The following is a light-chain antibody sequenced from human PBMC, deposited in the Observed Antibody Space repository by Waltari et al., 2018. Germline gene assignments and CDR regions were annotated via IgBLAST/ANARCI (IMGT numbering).Light chain of an antibody. CDR2: GNN. V-gene: IGLV1-40*01. CDR3: QSFDNMLSGGVV. Sequence: QSVLTQPPSVSGTPGQRVTISCSGSTSNIGAGPDVHWYQHLPGTAPKLLIYGNNNRPSGVPDRFPGSKSGTSASLAITGLQADDEADYFCQSFDNMLSGGVVFGGGTKLAVL. J-gene: IGLJ2*01. CDR1: TSNIGAGPD.